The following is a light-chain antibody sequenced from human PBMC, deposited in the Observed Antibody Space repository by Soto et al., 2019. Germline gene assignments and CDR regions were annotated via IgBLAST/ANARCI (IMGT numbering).Light chain of an antibody. V-gene: IGKV3-15*01. CDR2: GAS. CDR1: QSVSSN. CDR3: QQYNNWPYT. J-gene: IGKJ2*01. Sequence: EIVMTQSPATLSVSPGERATLSCRASQSVSSNLAWYQQKPGQAPRLLIYGASTRATGIPARFSGSGSGTEFTLTISSLQYEDFAVYYCQQYNNWPYTFGQGNKLEIK.